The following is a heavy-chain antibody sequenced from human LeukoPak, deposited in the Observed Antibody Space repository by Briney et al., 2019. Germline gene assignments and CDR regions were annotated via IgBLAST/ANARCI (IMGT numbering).Heavy chain of an antibody. V-gene: IGHV4-38-2*02. CDR3: ARIDDCSSSSIDY. J-gene: IGHJ4*02. CDR2: FHHTGST. CDR1: GFSISTSYY. Sequence: SETLSLTCTVSGFSISTSYYWGWVRQPPGKGLEWVGTFHHTGSTYYNPSLKSRVTISVDTSKNQFSLKLSSVTAADTAVYYCARIDDCSSSSIDYWGQGALVTVSS. D-gene: IGHD3-10*02.